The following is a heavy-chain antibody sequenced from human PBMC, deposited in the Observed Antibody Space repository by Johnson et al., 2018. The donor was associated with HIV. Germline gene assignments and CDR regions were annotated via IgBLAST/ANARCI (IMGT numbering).Heavy chain of an antibody. J-gene: IGHJ3*01. CDR2: INWNGNTI. V-gene: IGHV3-20*04. CDR3: ARAIAAAGSSLEDDA. CDR1: GFTFDNYG. D-gene: IGHD6-13*01. Sequence: VQLVESGGGLVQPGGSLRLSCATSGFTFDNYGMNWVRQAPGKGLEWVSGINWNGNTIGYADSVKGRFTISRDNTENAIYLQMNSLRAEDTALYYCARAIAAAGSSLEDDAWGQGTMVTVSS.